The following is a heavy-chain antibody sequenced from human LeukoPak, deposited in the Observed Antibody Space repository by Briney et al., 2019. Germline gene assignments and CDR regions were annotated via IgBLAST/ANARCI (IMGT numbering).Heavy chain of an antibody. J-gene: IGHJ4*02. CDR2: INHSGST. CDR3: AIWDSKSAIDY. Sequence: SETLSVTCAVYGGSFSGYYWSWIRQPPGKGLEWIGEINHSGSTNYNPSLKSRVTISVDTSKNQFSLKLSSVTAADTAVYYCAIWDSKSAIDYWGQGTLVDVSS. D-gene: IGHD1-26*01. V-gene: IGHV4-34*01. CDR1: GGSFSGYY.